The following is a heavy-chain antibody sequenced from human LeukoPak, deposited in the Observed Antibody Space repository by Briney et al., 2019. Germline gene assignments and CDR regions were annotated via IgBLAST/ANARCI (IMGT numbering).Heavy chain of an antibody. D-gene: IGHD4-17*01. Sequence: GASVKVSCKASGYTFSSYGISWVRQAPGQGLEWMGWISGYNGNTDYAQKLQGRVTMTTDTSTSTAYMELRSLRSDDTAVYYCARVTQTDYDFDYWGQGTLVTVSS. V-gene: IGHV1-18*04. CDR3: ARVTQTDYDFDY. CDR1: GYTFSSYG. J-gene: IGHJ4*02. CDR2: ISGYNGNT.